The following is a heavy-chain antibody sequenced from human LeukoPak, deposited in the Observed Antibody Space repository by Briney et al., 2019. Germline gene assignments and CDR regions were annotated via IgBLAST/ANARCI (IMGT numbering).Heavy chain of an antibody. CDR1: GFTFSSYA. J-gene: IGHJ4*02. Sequence: GRSLRLSCAASGFTFSSYAMHWVRQAPGKGLEWVAVISYDGSNKYYADSVKGRFTISRDNSKNTLFLQMNSLRAEDAAVYYCARDYCDRTSCLPGFDYWGQGALVTVSS. V-gene: IGHV3-30*04. D-gene: IGHD2-2*01. CDR3: ARDYCDRTSCLPGFDY. CDR2: ISYDGSNK.